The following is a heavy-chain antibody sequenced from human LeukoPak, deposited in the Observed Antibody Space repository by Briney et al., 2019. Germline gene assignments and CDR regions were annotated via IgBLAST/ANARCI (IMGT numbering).Heavy chain of an antibody. Sequence: SETLSLTCTVSGGSISLNYYWGWIRQPPGKGLEWICNFDNSGATHYNPSLKSRVTISVDTSKDQVSLKVTSVTAADTAVYYCTRLSDYGNLGFYYYMDVWGKGTTVTVS. CDR2: FDNSGAT. CDR3: TRLSDYGNLGFYYYMDV. J-gene: IGHJ6*03. V-gene: IGHV4-39*01. D-gene: IGHD4-11*01. CDR1: GGSISLNYY.